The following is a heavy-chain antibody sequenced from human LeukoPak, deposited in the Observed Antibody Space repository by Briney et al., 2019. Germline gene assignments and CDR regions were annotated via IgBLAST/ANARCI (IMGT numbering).Heavy chain of an antibody. V-gene: IGHV4-34*01. CDR2: INHSGST. Sequence: PSETLSLTCTVSGGSISSYYWSWIRQPPGKGLEWIGEINHSGSTNYNPSLKSRVTISVDTSKNQFSLKLSSVTAADTAVYYCAREPAAKVYYYYYYMDVWGKRTTVTVSS. CDR1: GGSISSYY. J-gene: IGHJ6*03. CDR3: AREPAAKVYYYYYYMDV. D-gene: IGHD2-2*01.